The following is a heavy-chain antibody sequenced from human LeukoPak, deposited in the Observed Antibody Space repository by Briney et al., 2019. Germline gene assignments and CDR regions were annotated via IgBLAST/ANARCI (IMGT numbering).Heavy chain of an antibody. J-gene: IGHJ4*02. D-gene: IGHD3-22*01. CDR1: GFTFSSYA. Sequence: PGGSLRLSCAASGFTFSSYAMSWVRQVPGKGLEWVSAIGGSDGTTYYADSVKGRFTISRDNSKNTLYLQMNSLRAEDTAVYYCVKRDSSGSYPYYFDFWGQGTLVTVSS. V-gene: IGHV3-23*01. CDR3: VKRDSSGSYPYYFDF. CDR2: IGGSDGTT.